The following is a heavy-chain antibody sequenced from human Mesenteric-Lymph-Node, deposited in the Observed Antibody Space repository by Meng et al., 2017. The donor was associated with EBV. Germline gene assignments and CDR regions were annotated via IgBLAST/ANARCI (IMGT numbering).Heavy chain of an antibody. CDR3: AREGTTVTRWFDP. J-gene: IGHJ5*02. CDR1: GDSVSSGNNY. V-gene: IGHV4-61*01. CDR2: IYFTGST. Sequence: QGQMKEAGPGLVKPSETLSLTCNVSGDSVSSGNNYWRWIRQSPGRGLEWIGNIYFTGSTFYNPALKSRVTISGDTSKNQFSLKLTSVTAADTAVYYCAREGTTVTRWFDPWGPGTLVTVSS. D-gene: IGHD4-11*01.